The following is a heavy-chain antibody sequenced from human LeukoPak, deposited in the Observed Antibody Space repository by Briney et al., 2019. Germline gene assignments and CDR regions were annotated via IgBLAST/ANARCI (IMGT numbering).Heavy chain of an antibody. D-gene: IGHD3-16*02. Sequence: GASVKVSCKASGYTFTSYGISWVRQAPGQGLEWMGWISAYNGNTNYAQKLQGRATMTTDTSTSTAYMELRSLRSDDTAVYYCARVRYDYVWGSYRPQFDYWGQGTLVTVSS. CDR3: ARVRYDYVWGSYRPQFDY. J-gene: IGHJ4*02. CDR1: GYTFTSYG. CDR2: ISAYNGNT. V-gene: IGHV1-18*01.